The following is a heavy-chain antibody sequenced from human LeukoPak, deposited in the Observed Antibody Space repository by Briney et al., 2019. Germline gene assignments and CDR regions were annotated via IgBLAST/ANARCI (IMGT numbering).Heavy chain of an antibody. V-gene: IGHV3-64D*06. J-gene: IGHJ4*02. Sequence: GGSLRLSCSASGFTFSSYAMHWVRQAPGKGLEYVSAISSNGGSTYYADSVKGRFTISRDNSKNTLYLQMSSLRAEDTAVYYCVKDGWIQLWLRFDYFDYWGQGTLVTVPS. CDR1: GFTFSSYA. CDR3: VKDGWIQLWLRFDYFDY. D-gene: IGHD5-18*01. CDR2: ISSNGGST.